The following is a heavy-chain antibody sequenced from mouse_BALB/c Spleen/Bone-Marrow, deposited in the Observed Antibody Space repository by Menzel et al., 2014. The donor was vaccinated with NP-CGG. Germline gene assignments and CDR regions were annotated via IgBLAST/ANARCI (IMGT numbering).Heavy chain of an antibody. CDR1: GFTFSSYA. CDR3: ARVNYYGSFDY. J-gene: IGHJ2*01. V-gene: IGHV5-6-5*01. Sequence: DVQLVESGGGLVKPGRSLKLSCAASGFTFSSYAMSWVRQTLEKRLEWVGSISSGGSTNYPDSVKGRFTITRDNARNILYLQMSSLRSEDTAMYYCARVNYYGSFDYWGQGTTLTVSS. CDR2: ISSGGST. D-gene: IGHD1-2*01.